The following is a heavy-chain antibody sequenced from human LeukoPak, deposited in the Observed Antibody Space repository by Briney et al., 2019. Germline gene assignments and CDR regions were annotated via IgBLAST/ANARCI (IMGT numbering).Heavy chain of an antibody. V-gene: IGHV3-43*02. J-gene: IGHJ4*02. D-gene: IGHD6-19*01. CDR3: TKDGGGGNGWYLFH. CDR2: ITADGRNT. Sequence: GGSLRLSCVGSGFSFDDYAMHWVRQVPGKGLEWVSLITADGRNTYYANFVKGLFTISRDNRKNSLYLQMNSLTVDGTSRCYATKDGGGGNGWYLFHWGQGAMVTVSS. CDR1: GFSFDDYA.